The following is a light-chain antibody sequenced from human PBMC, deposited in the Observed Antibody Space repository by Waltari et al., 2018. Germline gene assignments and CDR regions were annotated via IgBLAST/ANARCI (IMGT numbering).Light chain of an antibody. CDR1: QSVNMW. CDR2: KTS. Sequence: DIQVTQSPSTLSASVGDRVTITCRDSQSVNMWLAWYPQKPGKTPKLLIYKTSSLESGVPFRFSGSGSGTEFTLTISSLQPDEFATYYCQQDNTYFTFGPGTKVDIK. V-gene: IGKV1-5*03. J-gene: IGKJ3*01. CDR3: QQDNTYFT.